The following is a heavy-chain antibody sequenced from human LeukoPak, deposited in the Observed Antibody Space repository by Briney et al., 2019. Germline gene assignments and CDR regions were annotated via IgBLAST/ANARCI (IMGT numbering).Heavy chain of an antibody. CDR3: ATGGYCGGDCYSGPHDY. CDR2: FDPEDGET. J-gene: IGHJ4*02. CDR1: GYTLTELS. D-gene: IGHD2-21*02. Sequence: ASVKVSCKVSGYTLTELSMHWVRQAPGKGLEWMGGFDPEDGETIYAQKFQGRATMTEDTSTDTAYMELSSLRSEDTAVYYCATGGYCGGDCYSGPHDYWGQGTLVTVSS. V-gene: IGHV1-24*01.